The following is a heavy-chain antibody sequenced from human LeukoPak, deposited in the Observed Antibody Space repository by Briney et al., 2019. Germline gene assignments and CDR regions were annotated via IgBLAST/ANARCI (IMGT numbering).Heavy chain of an antibody. Sequence: GGSLRLSCAASGFTFSSYAMSWVRQAPGKGLEWVSAISGSGGSTYYADSVKGRFTISRDNSKNTLYLQMNSLRAEDTAVYYCAKVRLWELTSFAFDYWGQGTLVTVSS. CDR1: GFTFSSYA. CDR3: AKVRLWELTSFAFDY. V-gene: IGHV3-23*01. CDR2: ISGSGGST. D-gene: IGHD3-16*01. J-gene: IGHJ4*02.